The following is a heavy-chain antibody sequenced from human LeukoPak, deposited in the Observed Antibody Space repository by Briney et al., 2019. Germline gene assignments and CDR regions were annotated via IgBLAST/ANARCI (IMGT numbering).Heavy chain of an antibody. CDR1: GFTFSSYA. J-gene: IGHJ4*02. Sequence: PGGSLRLSCAASGFTFSSYAMHWGRQAPGKGLEWVAVISYDGSNKYYADSVKGRFTISRDNSKNTLYLQMNSLRAEDTAVYYCARGDSSSWFKIDYWGQGTLVTVSS. V-gene: IGHV3-30*04. D-gene: IGHD6-13*01. CDR3: ARGDSSSWFKIDY. CDR2: ISYDGSNK.